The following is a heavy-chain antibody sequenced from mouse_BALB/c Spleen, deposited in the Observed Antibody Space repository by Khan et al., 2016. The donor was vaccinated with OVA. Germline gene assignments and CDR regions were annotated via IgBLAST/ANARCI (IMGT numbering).Heavy chain of an antibody. D-gene: IGHD4-1*01. CDR2: ISSGGDYT. Sequence: EVELVESGGDLVKPGGSLNLSCAASGFTFSSYSMSWVRQTPDKRLEWVATISSGGDYTYYPDSVKGRFSISRDNAKNTLYLQMSSLKSEDTAMYDCASHLTGSFAYWGQGTLVTVAA. V-gene: IGHV5-6*01. CDR3: ASHLTGSFAY. J-gene: IGHJ3*01. CDR1: GFTFSSYS.